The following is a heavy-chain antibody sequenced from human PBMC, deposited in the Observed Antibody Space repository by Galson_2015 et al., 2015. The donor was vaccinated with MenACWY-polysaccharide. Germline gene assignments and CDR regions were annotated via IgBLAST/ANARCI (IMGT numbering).Heavy chain of an antibody. V-gene: IGHV3-48*03. CDR3: ASRLYGLGY. CDR1: GFTFSSYE. CDR2: ISSGGRTI. Sequence: SLRLSCAASGFTFSSYEMNWVRQAPGKGLEWVSYISSGGRTIYYADSVKGRFTISRDNAKNSLYLQMDSLRAEDTAVYYCASRLYGLGYWGQGTLVTVSS. D-gene: IGHD2-2*02. J-gene: IGHJ4*02.